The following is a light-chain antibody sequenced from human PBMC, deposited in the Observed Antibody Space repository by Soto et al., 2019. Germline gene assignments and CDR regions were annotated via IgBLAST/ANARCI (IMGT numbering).Light chain of an antibody. J-gene: IGKJ1*01. CDR2: DAS. CDR3: QQSNTYSWT. V-gene: IGKV1-5*01. CDR1: QSVSGW. Sequence: DIQMTHSPSTLSASVGDRVTVTCRASQSVSGWLAWYQQKPGEAPKLLIYDASALPRGVPSRFSGSGSGTEFTPTISNLQPDDFATYYCQQSNTYSWTFGQGTKVDIK.